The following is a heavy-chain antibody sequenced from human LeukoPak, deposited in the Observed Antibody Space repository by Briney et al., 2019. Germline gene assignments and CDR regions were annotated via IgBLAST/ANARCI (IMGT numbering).Heavy chain of an antibody. CDR3: ARDPSGSYSSWFDP. CDR1: GFTFGRSW. V-gene: IGHV3-7*01. Sequence: GGSLRLSCAASGFTFGRSWMIWVRQAPGKGLEWVANIKQDGSVKYYVDSVKGRFTISRDNAKNSLYLQMISLRAEDTAMYYCARDPSGSYSSWFDPWGQGTLVTVSS. J-gene: IGHJ5*02. CDR2: IKQDGSVK. D-gene: IGHD1-26*01.